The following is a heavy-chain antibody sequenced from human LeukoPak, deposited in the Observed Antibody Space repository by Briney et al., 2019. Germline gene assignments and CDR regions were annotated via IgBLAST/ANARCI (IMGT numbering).Heavy chain of an antibody. CDR2: ISISGGTI. CDR1: GFTFSSYT. D-gene: IGHD3-16*01. Sequence: PGGSLRHSCAASGFTFSSYTMTWVRQAPGKGLEWLSCISISGGTIFYADSVKGRFTISRDNAKNSLYLQMNSLRDEDTAVYYCARGTGAYYYWGQGTLVTVSS. V-gene: IGHV3-48*02. J-gene: IGHJ4*02. CDR3: ARGTGAYYY.